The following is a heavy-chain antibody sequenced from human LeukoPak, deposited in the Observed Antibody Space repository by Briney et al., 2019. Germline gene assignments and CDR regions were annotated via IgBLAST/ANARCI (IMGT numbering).Heavy chain of an antibody. CDR2: ISYDGSNK. J-gene: IGHJ4*02. D-gene: IGHD6-13*01. CDR1: GFTFSSYA. Sequence: SGGSLRLSCAASGFTFSSYAMHWVRQAPGKGLEWVAVISYDGSNKYYADSVKGRFTISRDNSKNTLYLQMNSLRAEDTAVYYCARADLIAAADMYYFDYWGQGTLVTVSS. V-gene: IGHV3-30-3*01. CDR3: ARADLIAAADMYYFDY.